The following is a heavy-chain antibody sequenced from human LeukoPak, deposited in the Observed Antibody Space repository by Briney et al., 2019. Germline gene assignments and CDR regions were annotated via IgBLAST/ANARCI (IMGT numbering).Heavy chain of an antibody. J-gene: IGHJ4*02. CDR2: FDPEDGET. CDR1: GYTLTELS. Sequence: ASVKVSCKVSGYTLTELSMHWVRQAPGKGLGWMGGFDPEDGETIYAQKFQGRVTMTEDTSADTAYMELSSLRSEDTAVYYCATTRIVVVPAARNFDYWGQGTLVTVSS. D-gene: IGHD2-2*01. V-gene: IGHV1-24*01. CDR3: ATTRIVVVPAARNFDY.